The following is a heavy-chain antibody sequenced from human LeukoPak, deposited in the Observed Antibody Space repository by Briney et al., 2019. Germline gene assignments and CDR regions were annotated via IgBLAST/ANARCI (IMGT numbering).Heavy chain of an antibody. V-gene: IGHV3-23*01. Sequence: PGGSLRLSCAASGFTFSSYAMSWVRQAPGKGLEWVSAISGSGGSTYYADSVKGRSTISRDNSKNTLYLQMSSLRAEDTAVYFCAKDRTGYSYGYFLSPWGQGTLVTVSS. D-gene: IGHD5-18*01. CDR3: AKDRTGYSYGYFLSP. CDR1: GFTFSSYA. CDR2: ISGSGGST. J-gene: IGHJ5*02.